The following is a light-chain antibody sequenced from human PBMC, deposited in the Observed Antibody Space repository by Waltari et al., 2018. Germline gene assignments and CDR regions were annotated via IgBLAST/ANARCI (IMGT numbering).Light chain of an antibody. CDR1: SSDVGGYNY. J-gene: IGLJ3*02. V-gene: IGLV2-14*01. CDR2: DVS. Sequence: QSALTQPASVSGSPGQSITISCTGTSSDVGGYNYVSWYQQHPGKAPKLMIYDVSNRPSGVSNRFSGSKSDHTASLTISGLQAEDEADYYCSSYTSSSTWVFGRGTKLTVL. CDR3: SSYTSSSTWV.